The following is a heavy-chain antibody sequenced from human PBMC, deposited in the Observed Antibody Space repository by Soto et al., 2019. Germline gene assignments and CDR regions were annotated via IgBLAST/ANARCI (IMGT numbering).Heavy chain of an antibody. V-gene: IGHV4-61*01. Sequence: SETLSLTCTVSGGSVSSGSYYWSWIRQPPGKGLEWIGYIYYSGSTNYNPSLKSRVTISVDTSKNQFSLKLSSVTAADTAVYYCAVEGAMVRGNYGMDVWGQGTTVTVSS. CDR3: AVEGAMVRGNYGMDV. J-gene: IGHJ6*02. CDR2: IYYSGST. D-gene: IGHD3-10*01. CDR1: GGSVSSGSYY.